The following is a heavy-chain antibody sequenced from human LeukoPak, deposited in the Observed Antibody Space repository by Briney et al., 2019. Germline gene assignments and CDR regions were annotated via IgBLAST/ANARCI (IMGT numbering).Heavy chain of an antibody. D-gene: IGHD3-16*01. CDR1: GGSISSYY. CDR2: IYYSGST. Sequence: SETLSLTCTVSGGSISSYYWSWIRQPPGKGPEWIGHIYYSGSTNYNPSLKSRVTISADTSKNQFSLKLNSMTTADTAVYYCTRGAGWLIDYWGQGILVTVSS. CDR3: TRGAGWLIDY. J-gene: IGHJ4*02. V-gene: IGHV4-59*01.